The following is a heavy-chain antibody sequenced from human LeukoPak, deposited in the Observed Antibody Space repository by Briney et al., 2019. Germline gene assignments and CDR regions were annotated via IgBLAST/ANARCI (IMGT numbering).Heavy chain of an antibody. V-gene: IGHV1-69*04. J-gene: IGHJ5*02. CDR1: GGTFSSYA. D-gene: IGHD3-16*02. CDR3: ARVAYDYVWGSYRLDWFDP. CDR2: IIPILGIA. Sequence: ASVKVSCKASGGTFSSYAISWVRQAPGRGLEWMGRIIPILGIANYAQKFQGRVTITADKSTSTAYMELSSLRSEDTAVYYCARVAYDYVWGSYRLDWFDPWGQGTLVTVSS.